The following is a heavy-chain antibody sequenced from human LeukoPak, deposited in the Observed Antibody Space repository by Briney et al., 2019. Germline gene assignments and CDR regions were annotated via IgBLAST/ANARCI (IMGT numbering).Heavy chain of an antibody. J-gene: IGHJ4*02. V-gene: IGHV3-49*03. CDR2: IRSKSYGGAT. D-gene: IGHD3-16*02. CDR1: GFTFGDYA. Sequence: PGRSLRLSCTVSGFTFGDYAMGWFRQAPGKGLEWVGFIRSKSYGGATEYAASLKGGFTISRDDSKSIAYLQMNSLKTEDTAVYYCTRGVINFYYFDYWGQGTLVTVSS. CDR3: TRGVINFYYFDY.